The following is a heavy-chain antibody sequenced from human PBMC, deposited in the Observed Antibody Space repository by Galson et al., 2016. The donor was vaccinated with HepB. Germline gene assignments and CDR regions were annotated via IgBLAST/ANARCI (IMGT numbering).Heavy chain of an antibody. D-gene: IGHD2-15*01. CDR3: LLVESAATLDY. CDR2: ISGSGTRT. V-gene: IGHV3-23*01. Sequence: SLRLSCAASGFTFSSYAMTWVRQAPGKGLEWVSAISGSGTRTYYRDSVKGRFAISRDNSKHVLYLHMNTLRAEDTAIYYCLLVESAATLDYWGQGTLVTVSS. J-gene: IGHJ4*02. CDR1: GFTFSSYA.